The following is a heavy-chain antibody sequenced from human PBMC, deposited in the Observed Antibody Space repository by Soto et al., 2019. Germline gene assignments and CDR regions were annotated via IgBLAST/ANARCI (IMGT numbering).Heavy chain of an antibody. CDR2: ISGSGGST. J-gene: IGHJ5*02. V-gene: IGHV3-23*01. CDR1: GFTFSREA. Sequence: GGSLRLSCAASGFTFSREAMSCVRQAPGKGLEWVSAISGSGGSTYYADSVKGRFTISRDNSKNTLYLQMNSLRAEDTAVYYCAILLYLYCESHNRLDFWARRSPDP. D-gene: IGHD3-3*01. CDR3: AILLYLYCESHNRLDFWARRSPDP.